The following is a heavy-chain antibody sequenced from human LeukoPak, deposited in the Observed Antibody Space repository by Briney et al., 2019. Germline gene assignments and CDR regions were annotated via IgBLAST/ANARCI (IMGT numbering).Heavy chain of an antibody. J-gene: IGHJ4*02. D-gene: IGHD2-21*02. V-gene: IGHV1-2*02. CDR2: INPNTGGT. CDR1: GYTFTGYY. CDR3: AKDGVGATVTAYYFDS. Sequence: GASVKVSCKTSGYTFTGYYMHWVRQAPGQGLEWMGWINPNTGGTDYPQKFEGRVTLTRDTSISTAYMELTRLTSDDTALYYCAKDGVGATVTAYYFDSWGQGTLVTVSS.